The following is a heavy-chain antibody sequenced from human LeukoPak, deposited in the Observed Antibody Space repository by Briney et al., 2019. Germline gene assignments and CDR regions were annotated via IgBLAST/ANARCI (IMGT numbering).Heavy chain of an antibody. V-gene: IGHV1-18*04. CDR3: ARDVYDYVWGSYPPHFDY. J-gene: IGHJ4*02. CDR2: ISAYNGNT. Sequence: ASVKVSCKASGYTFTGSYMDWVRQAPGQGLEWMGWISAYNGNTNYAQKLQGRVTMTTDTSTSTAYMELRSLRSDDTAVYYCARDVYDYVWGSYPPHFDYWGQGTLVAVSS. D-gene: IGHD3-16*02. CDR1: GYTFTGSY.